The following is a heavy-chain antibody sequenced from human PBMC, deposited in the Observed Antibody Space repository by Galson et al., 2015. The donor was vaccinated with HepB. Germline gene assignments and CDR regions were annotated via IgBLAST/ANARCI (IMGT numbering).Heavy chain of an antibody. D-gene: IGHD5-18*01. CDR3: AKDRGYSYGYNNYYYGMDV. CDR1: GFIFSSYG. Sequence: SLRLSCAASGFIFSSYGMHWVRQAPGKGLEWVAVISYDGRNKYYADSVKGRFTISRDNSKNTLYLQMNSLRAEGTAVYYCAKDRGYSYGYNNYYYGMDVWGQGTTVTVSS. V-gene: IGHV3-30*18. J-gene: IGHJ6*02. CDR2: ISYDGRNK.